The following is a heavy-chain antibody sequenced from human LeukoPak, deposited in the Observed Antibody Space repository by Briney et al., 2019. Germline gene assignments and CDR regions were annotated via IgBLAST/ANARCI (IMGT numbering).Heavy chain of an antibody. CDR3: ARVPPDYNDLHDALDL. J-gene: IGHJ3*01. V-gene: IGHV4-59*08. Sequence: SETLSLTCTVSGGSISSYYWSWIRQPPGQGLEWIGYIYYSGSTNYNPSLKSRVTMSIDMSKNQFSLRLTSVTAADTAVYYCARVPPDYNDLHDALDLWGQGTVVTVSS. CDR2: IYYSGST. D-gene: IGHD4-17*01. CDR1: GGSISSYY.